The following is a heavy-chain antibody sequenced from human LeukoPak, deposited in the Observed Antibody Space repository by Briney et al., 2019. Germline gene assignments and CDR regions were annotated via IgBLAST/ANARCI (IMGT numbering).Heavy chain of an antibody. CDR2: ISYDGSNK. V-gene: IGHV3-30-3*01. D-gene: IGHD2-15*01. CDR1: GFTFSSYA. CDR3: ARVAAPLLDYYYMDV. Sequence: GGSLRLSCAASGFTFSSYAMHWVRQAPGKGLEWVAVISYDGSNKYYADSVKGRFTISRDNSKNTLYLQMNSLRAEDTAVYYCARVAAPLLDYYYMDVWGKGTTVTVSS. J-gene: IGHJ6*03.